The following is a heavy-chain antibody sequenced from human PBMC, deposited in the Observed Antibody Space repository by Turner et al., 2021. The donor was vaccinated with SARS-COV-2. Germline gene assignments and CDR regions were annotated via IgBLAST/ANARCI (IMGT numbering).Heavy chain of an antibody. CDR2: IYYSGNT. CDR3: ARLPERYFFDY. V-gene: IGHV4-39*01. CDR1: GGSITKNYYD. Sequence: LQLQESGPGLVKPSETLSLPCTVSGGSITKNYYDWGWIRQPPGKGLEWIGSIYYSGNTNYNPSLKSRVTISVDTSKSQFSLKLSSVTAADTAVYYCARLPERYFFDYWGQGALVTVSS. J-gene: IGHJ4*02.